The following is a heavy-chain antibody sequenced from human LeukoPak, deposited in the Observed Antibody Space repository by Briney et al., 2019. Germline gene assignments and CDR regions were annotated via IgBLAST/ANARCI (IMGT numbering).Heavy chain of an antibody. J-gene: IGHJ4*02. CDR3: VRLRDSTGYHFDY. Sequence: NPSETLSLTCTVSGGSINGYYWSWIRQPPGKGLEWIGDIYYSGSTNYNPSLKSRVTMSVDTSKKQLSLNLRSVTAADTAVYYCVRLRDSTGYHFDYWGQGTLVTVSS. V-gene: IGHV4-59*01. CDR1: GGSINGYY. CDR2: IYYSGST. D-gene: IGHD3-22*01.